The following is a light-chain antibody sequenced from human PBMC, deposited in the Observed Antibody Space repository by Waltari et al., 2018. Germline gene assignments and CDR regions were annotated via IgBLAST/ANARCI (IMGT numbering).Light chain of an antibody. Sequence: QSALTQPASVSGSPGQSITISSTGTTSDVGNYKSVSWYQQHTGNAPKLMIYAVSKRPSGVSDRFSGSKSGDMASLTISGLQPEDEAEYFCSSYAGSSKGVFGGGTKVTVL. V-gene: IGLV2-23*02. J-gene: IGLJ2*01. CDR1: TSDVGNYKS. CDR3: SSYAGSSKGV. CDR2: AVS.